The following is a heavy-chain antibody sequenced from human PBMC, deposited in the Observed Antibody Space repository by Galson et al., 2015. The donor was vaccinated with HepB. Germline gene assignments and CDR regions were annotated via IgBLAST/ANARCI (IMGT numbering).Heavy chain of an antibody. Sequence: SLRLSCAASGFTVSSNHMSWVRQAPGKGLEWVSVIYSGGSTYYADSVKGRFTISRDNSKNTLYLQMNSLRAEDTAVYYCARVSSDELVRGGGWFDPWGQGTLVTVSS. V-gene: IGHV3-66*02. D-gene: IGHD6-13*01. J-gene: IGHJ5*02. CDR3: ARVSSDELVRGGGWFDP. CDR1: GFTVSSNH. CDR2: IYSGGST.